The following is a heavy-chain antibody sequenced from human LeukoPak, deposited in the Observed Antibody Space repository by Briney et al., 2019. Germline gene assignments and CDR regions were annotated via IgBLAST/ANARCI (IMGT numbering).Heavy chain of an antibody. V-gene: IGHV3-33*01. D-gene: IGHD6-13*01. CDR3: ARAQDSSSWYLDS. Sequence: GGSLRLSCAASGFSISTYGMHWVRQAPGKGLEWVAVLWYDGVNTYYADSVKGRFTISRGNSKNTLYLQMNSLRAEDAAVYYCARAQDSSSWYLDSWGQGTLVTVSS. CDR2: LWYDGVNT. CDR1: GFSISTYG. J-gene: IGHJ4*02.